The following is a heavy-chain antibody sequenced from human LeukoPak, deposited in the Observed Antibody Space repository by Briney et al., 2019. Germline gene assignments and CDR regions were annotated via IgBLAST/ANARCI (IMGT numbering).Heavy chain of an antibody. V-gene: IGHV4-34*01. Sequence: SETLSLTCAVYGGSFSGYYWSWIRQPPGKGLEWIGEINHSGSTNYNPSLKSRVTISVDTSKNQFSLKLSSVTAADTAVYCCARVDAGYYYFDYWGQGTLVTVSS. CDR2: INHSGST. J-gene: IGHJ4*02. CDR3: ARVDAGYYYFDY. CDR1: GGSFSGYY. D-gene: IGHD1-1*01.